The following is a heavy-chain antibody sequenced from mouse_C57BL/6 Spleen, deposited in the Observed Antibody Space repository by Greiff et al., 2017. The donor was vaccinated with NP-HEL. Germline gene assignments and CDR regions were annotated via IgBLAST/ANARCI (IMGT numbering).Heavy chain of an antibody. Sequence: VQLQQSGAELMKPGASVKLSCKATGYTFTGYWIEWVKQRPGHGLEWIGEILPGSGSTHYNEKFKGKATFTADTSSNTAYMQLSSLTTEDSAIYYCAQTSYDYDVGYAMDYWGQGTSVTVSS. D-gene: IGHD2-4*01. CDR2: ILPGSGST. CDR1: GYTFTGYW. J-gene: IGHJ4*01. CDR3: AQTSYDYDVGYAMDY. V-gene: IGHV1-9*01.